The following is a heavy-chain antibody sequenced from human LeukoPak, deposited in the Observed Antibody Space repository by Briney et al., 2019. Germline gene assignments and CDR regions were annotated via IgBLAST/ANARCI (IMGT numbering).Heavy chain of an antibody. J-gene: IGHJ4*02. D-gene: IGHD3-22*01. CDR3: DRASADSSGHYYSHY. Sequence: GGSLRLSCAAPGFIFSDYYMDWVRQAPGKGLEWVGRTRNKAKSDPTEYAASVKGRFTGSRDDSKNLLYLQMNSLNTEDTAVYHCDRASADSSGHYYSHYWGQGTLVTVSS. CDR2: TRNKAKSDPT. CDR1: GFIFSDYY. V-gene: IGHV3-72*01.